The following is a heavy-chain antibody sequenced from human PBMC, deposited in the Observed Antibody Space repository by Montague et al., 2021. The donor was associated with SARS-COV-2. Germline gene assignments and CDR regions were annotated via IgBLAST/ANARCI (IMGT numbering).Heavy chain of an antibody. Sequence: VKPTQTLTLTCTFSGFSLNTSGEGVGWVRQPPGKALKWLALIYWDDDKRYSPSLKSRSTISKDTTKNEVVLTVANMDPVDTATYYCARYGDYGSWFDPWGQGTLVTVSS. CDR1: GFSLNTSGEG. D-gene: IGHD4-17*01. V-gene: IGHV2-5*02. CDR3: ARYGDYGSWFDP. J-gene: IGHJ5*02. CDR2: IYWDDDK.